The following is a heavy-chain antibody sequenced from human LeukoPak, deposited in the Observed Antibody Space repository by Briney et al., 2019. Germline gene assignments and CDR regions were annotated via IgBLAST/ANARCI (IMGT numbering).Heavy chain of an antibody. J-gene: IGHJ5*02. CDR1: GFSFRSYA. V-gene: IGHV3-30*01. Sequence: GGSLRLSCAASGFSFRSYALHWVRQAPGKGLEWVAVISYDGRNKYYADSVKGRFTISRDNSKNTLYLQMNSLRGEDTAVYYCAREPSDCGDYGWFDPWGQGTLVTVSS. CDR3: AREPSDCGDYGWFDP. D-gene: IGHD4-17*01. CDR2: ISYDGRNK.